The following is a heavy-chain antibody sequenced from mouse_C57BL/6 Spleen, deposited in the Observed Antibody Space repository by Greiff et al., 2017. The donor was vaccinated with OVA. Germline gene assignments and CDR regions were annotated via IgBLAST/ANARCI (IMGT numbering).Heavy chain of an antibody. J-gene: IGHJ3*01. Sequence: VQLQQSGPELVKPGASVKISCKASGYAFSSSWMNWVKQRPGKGLEWIGRIYPGDGDTNYNGKFKGKATLTADKSSSTAYMQLSSLTSEDSAVYFCAREGMVTKRTWFAYWGQGTLVTVSA. CDR2: IYPGDGDT. CDR1: GYAFSSSW. CDR3: AREGMVTKRTWFAY. D-gene: IGHD2-2*01. V-gene: IGHV1-82*01.